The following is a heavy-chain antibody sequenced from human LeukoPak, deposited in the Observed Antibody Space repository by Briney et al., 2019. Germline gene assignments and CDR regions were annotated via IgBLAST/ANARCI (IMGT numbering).Heavy chain of an antibody. CDR3: ARDSRERGSGSYLIAY. V-gene: IGHV1-46*01. J-gene: IGHJ4*02. CDR2: INPSGGST. Sequence: ASVKVSCKASGYTFTSYYMHWVRQAPGQGLEWMGIINPSGGSTSYAQKFQGRVTMTRDMSTSTVYMELSSLRSDDTAVYYCARDSRERGSGSYLIAYWGQGTLVTVSS. D-gene: IGHD3-10*01. CDR1: GYTFTSYY.